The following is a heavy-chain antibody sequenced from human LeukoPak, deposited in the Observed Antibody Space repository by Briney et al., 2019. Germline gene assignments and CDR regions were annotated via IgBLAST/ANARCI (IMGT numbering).Heavy chain of an antibody. D-gene: IGHD6-6*01. Sequence: SETLSLTCTVSGGSISSSSYYWGWIRQPPGKGLEWIGSIYYSGSTYYNPSLKSRVTISVDTSKNQFSLKLSSVTAADTAVYYCAQIIAARSAGTNWFDPWGQGTLVTVSS. J-gene: IGHJ5*02. CDR3: AQIIAARSAGTNWFDP. CDR2: IYYSGST. CDR1: GGSISSSSYY. V-gene: IGHV4-39*01.